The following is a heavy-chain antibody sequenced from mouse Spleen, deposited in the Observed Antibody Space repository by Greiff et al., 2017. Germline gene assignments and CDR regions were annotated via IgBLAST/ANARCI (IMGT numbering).Heavy chain of an antibody. CDR2: ISSGGSYT. Sequence: EVQLVESGGGLVKPGGSLKLSCAASGFTFSSYAMSWVRQSPEKRLEWVAEISSGGSYTYYPDTVTGRFTISRDNAKNTLYLEMSSLRSEDTAMYYCARDDDGYYGMDYWGQGTSVTVSS. CDR3: ARDDDGYYGMDY. CDR1: GFTFSSYA. D-gene: IGHD2-3*01. J-gene: IGHJ4*01. V-gene: IGHV5-9-4*01.